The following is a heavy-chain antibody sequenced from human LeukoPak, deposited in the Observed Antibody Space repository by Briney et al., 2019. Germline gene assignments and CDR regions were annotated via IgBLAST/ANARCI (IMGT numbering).Heavy chain of an antibody. V-gene: IGHV3-30*18. CDR2: ISYDGSNK. CDR1: GFTFSSYG. CDR3: AKDGSYTWETTSGYHS. J-gene: IGHJ4*02. D-gene: IGHD1-26*01. Sequence: GGSLRLSCAASGFTFSSYGMHWVRQAPGKGLEWVAVISYDGSNKYYADSVKGRFTISRDNSKNTLYLQMNSLRGDDTAVYYCAKDGSYTWETTSGYHSWGQGTLVTVSS.